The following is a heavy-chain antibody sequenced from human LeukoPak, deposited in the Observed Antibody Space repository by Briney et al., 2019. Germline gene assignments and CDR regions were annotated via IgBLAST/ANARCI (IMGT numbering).Heavy chain of an antibody. CDR2: IIPIFGTA. Sequence: VASVKVSCKASGGTISSYAISWVRQAPGQGLEWMGGIIPIFGTANYAQKFQGRVTITADESTSTAYMELSSLRSEDTAVYYCARQQLVRHGSDYYYYYGMDVWGQGTTVTVSS. J-gene: IGHJ6*02. D-gene: IGHD6-13*01. V-gene: IGHV1-69*13. CDR1: GGTISSYA. CDR3: ARQQLVRHGSDYYYYYGMDV.